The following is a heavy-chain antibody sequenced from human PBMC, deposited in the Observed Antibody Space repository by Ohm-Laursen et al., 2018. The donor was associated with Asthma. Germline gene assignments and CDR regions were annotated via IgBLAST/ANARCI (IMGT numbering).Heavy chain of an antibody. D-gene: IGHD6-13*01. CDR1: GFTFSSYG. J-gene: IGHJ4*02. Sequence: SLRLSCAASGFTFSSYGMHWVRQAPGKGLEWVAVISYDGSNKYYADSVKGRFTISRDNSKNTLYLQMNSLRAEDTAVYYCAKDLPSGQQVTNNWGQGTLVTVSS. V-gene: IGHV3-30*18. CDR3: AKDLPSGQQVTNN. CDR2: ISYDGSNK.